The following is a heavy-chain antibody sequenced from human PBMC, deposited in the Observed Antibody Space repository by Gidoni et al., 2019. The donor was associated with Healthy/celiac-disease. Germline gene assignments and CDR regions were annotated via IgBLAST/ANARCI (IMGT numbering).Heavy chain of an antibody. D-gene: IGHD2-2*01. CDR1: GGTFSSYA. V-gene: IGHV1-69*01. Sequence: QVQLVQSGAEVKKPESSVTVSCKASGGTFSSYAISWVRQAPGQGLEWMGGIIPIFGTANYAQKFQGRVTITADESTSTAYMELSSLRSEDTAVYYCARGSIVVVPAPLRDYYYYGMDVWGQGTTVTVSS. CDR3: ARGSIVVVPAPLRDYYYYGMDV. CDR2: IIPIFGTA. J-gene: IGHJ6*02.